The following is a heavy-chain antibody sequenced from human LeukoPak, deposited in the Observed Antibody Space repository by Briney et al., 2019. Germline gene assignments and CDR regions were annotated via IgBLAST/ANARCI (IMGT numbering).Heavy chain of an antibody. CDR1: GGSISSYY. V-gene: IGHV4-59*01. J-gene: IGHJ4*02. Sequence: PLETLSLTCTVSGGSISSYYWSWIRQPPGKGLEWIGYIYYSGSTNYNPSLKSRVTISVDTSKNQFSLKLSSVTAADTAVYYCARAGGSSLNFDYWGQGTLVTVSS. CDR3: ARAGGSSLNFDY. CDR2: IYYSGST. D-gene: IGHD6-13*01.